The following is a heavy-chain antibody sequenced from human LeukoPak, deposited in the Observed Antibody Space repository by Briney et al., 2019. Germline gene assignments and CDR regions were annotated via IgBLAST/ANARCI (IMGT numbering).Heavy chain of an antibody. V-gene: IGHV3-73*01. CDR1: GFTFSGSA. Sequence: GGSLRLSCAASGFTFSGSAMHWVRQASGKGLEWVGRIRSKANSYATAYAASVKGRFTISRDDSKNTAYLQMNSLKTEDTAVYYCTYPVEMATAVDPWGQGTLVTVSS. D-gene: IGHD5-24*01. J-gene: IGHJ5*02. CDR2: IRSKANSYAT. CDR3: TYPVEMATAVDP.